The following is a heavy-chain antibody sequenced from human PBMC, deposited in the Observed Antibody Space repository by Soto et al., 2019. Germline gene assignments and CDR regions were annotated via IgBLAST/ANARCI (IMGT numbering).Heavy chain of an antibody. D-gene: IGHD6-6*01. V-gene: IGHV3-23*01. J-gene: IGHJ5*02. Sequence: HPGGSLRLSCAASGFTFSSYAMSWVRQAPGKGLEWVSAISGSGGSTYYADSVEGRFTISRDNSKNTLYLQMNSLRAEDTAVYYCATQIMEAARPRFGWFDPWGQGTLVTVSS. CDR1: GFTFSSYA. CDR3: ATQIMEAARPRFGWFDP. CDR2: ISGSGGST.